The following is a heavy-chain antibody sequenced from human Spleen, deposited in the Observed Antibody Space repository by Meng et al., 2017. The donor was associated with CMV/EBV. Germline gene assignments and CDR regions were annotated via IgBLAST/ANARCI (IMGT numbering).Heavy chain of an antibody. J-gene: IGHJ6*02. CDR2: IYSGGSST. CDR3: AKDRRYCSSTSCYGVVYYYYGMDV. CDR1: GFTFSSYA. D-gene: IGHD2-2*01. Sequence: GESLKISCAASGFTFSSYAMSWVRQAPGKGLEWVSVIYSGGSSTYYADSVKGRFTISRDNSKNTLYLQMNSLRAEDTAVYYCAKDRRYCSSTSCYGVVYYYYGMDVWGQGTTVTVSS. V-gene: IGHV3-23*03.